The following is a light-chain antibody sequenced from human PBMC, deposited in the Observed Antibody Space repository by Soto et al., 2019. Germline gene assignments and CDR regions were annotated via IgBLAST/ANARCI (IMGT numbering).Light chain of an antibody. V-gene: IGKV3-15*01. CDR3: QQYNKWPYT. J-gene: IGKJ2*01. CDR1: RSVSSN. Sequence: EIVMTQSPATLSVSPGERAALSCRASRSVSSNFAWYQQKPGQAPRLLIYGASTRATGIPARFSGSGSGTEFTLTISSLQSEDFAVYYCQQYNKWPYTFGQGTKVEIK. CDR2: GAS.